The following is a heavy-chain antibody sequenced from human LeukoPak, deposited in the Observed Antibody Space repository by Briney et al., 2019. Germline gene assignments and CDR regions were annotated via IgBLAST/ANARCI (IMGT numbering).Heavy chain of an antibody. V-gene: IGHV3-74*01. CDR3: ARDDSGSSGY. D-gene: IGHD1-26*01. J-gene: IGHJ4*02. CDR2: ISGDGSST. Sequence: PGGSLRLSCAASGFTFSSYWMYWVRPAPGKGLVWVSRISGDGSSTHYADSVKGRFTISRDNAKNTLSLQMKSLRAEDTAVYYCARDDSGSSGYWGQGTLVAVSS. CDR1: GFTFSSYW.